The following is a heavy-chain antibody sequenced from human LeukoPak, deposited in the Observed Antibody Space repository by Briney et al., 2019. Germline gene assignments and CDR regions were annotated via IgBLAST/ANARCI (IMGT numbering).Heavy chain of an antibody. Sequence: SETLSLTCTVSGGSISSSSYYWGWIRQPPGKGLEWIGSIYYRGSTYYNPSLKSRVTVSVDTSKNQFSLKLSSVTAADTAVYYCARLGGYCTNGVCYRGYYYCMDVWGKGTTVTVSS. CDR1: GGSISSSSYY. V-gene: IGHV4-39*07. D-gene: IGHD2-8*01. CDR2: IYYRGST. CDR3: ARLGGYCTNGVCYRGYYYCMDV. J-gene: IGHJ6*03.